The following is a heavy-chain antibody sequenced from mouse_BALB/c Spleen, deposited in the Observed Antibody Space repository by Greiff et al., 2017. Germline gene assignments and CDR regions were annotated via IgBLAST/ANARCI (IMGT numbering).Heavy chain of an antibody. Sequence: VNVVESGPGLVQPSQSLSITCTVSGFSLSRYSVHWVRQPPGKGLEWLGMIWGGGSTDYNSALKSRLSISKDNSKSQVFLKMNSLQTDDTAMYYCARKHYDYDLFAYWGQGTLVTVSA. D-gene: IGHD2-4*01. V-gene: IGHV2-6-4*01. CDR2: IWGGGST. CDR1: GFSLSRYS. J-gene: IGHJ3*01. CDR3: ARKHYDYDLFAY.